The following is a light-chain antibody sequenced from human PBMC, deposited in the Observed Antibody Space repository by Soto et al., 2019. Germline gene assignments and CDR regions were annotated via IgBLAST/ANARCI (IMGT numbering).Light chain of an antibody. J-gene: IGLJ1*01. V-gene: IGLV2-14*01. CDR2: DVS. Sequence: QSALTQPASVSGSPGQSITISCTGTSSDVGGVSWYQQHPGKAAKLMIYDVSNRPSGVSNRFSGSKSGNTASLTISGLQAEDEADYYCSSYTSSSTRVFGTGTKLTVL. CDR1: SSDVGG. CDR3: SSYTSSSTRV.